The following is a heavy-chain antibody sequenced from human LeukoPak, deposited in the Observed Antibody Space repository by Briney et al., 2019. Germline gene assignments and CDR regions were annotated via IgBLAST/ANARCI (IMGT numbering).Heavy chain of an antibody. CDR1: GFTFSSYS. CDR3: AKSDYYDSSGYYYHDY. D-gene: IGHD3-22*01. CDR2: IKQDGSEK. J-gene: IGHJ4*02. Sequence: PGGSLRLSCAASGFTFSSYSMNWVRQAPGKGLEWVANIKQDGSEKYYVDSVKGRFTISRDNAKNSLYLQMNSLRAEDTAVYYCAKSDYYDSSGYYYHDYWGQGTLVTVSS. V-gene: IGHV3-7*01.